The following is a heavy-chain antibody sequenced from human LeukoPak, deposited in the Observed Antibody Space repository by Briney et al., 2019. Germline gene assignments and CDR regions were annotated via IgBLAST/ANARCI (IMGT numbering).Heavy chain of an antibody. V-gene: IGHV4-61*02. Sequence: SQTLSLTCTVSGGPISSGSYYWSWIRQPAGKGLEWIGRIYTSGGTNYNPSLKSRVTISVDTSKNQFSLKLSSVTAADTAVYYCARVLWEYYFDYWGQGTLVTVSS. CDR2: IYTSGGT. CDR1: GGPISSGSYY. D-gene: IGHD1-26*01. CDR3: ARVLWEYYFDY. J-gene: IGHJ4*02.